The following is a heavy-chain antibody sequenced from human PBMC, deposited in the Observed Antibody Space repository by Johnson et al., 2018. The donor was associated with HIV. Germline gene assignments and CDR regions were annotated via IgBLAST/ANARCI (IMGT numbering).Heavy chain of an antibody. D-gene: IGHD3-22*01. CDR3: TTDRGYYDRSGYSRPFDI. V-gene: IGHV3-15*05. CDR2: IKSRTDGGTT. CDR1: GFIFSKAW. J-gene: IGHJ3*02. Sequence: VQLVESGGGLVQPGGSLRLSCVASGFIFSKAWMTWVRQAPGKGLEWVGRIKSRTDGGTTDYAALVKDRFTISRDDSKNTLKLQMNSLKTEDTAVYYCTTDRGYYDRSGYSRPFDIWGQGTMVIVSS.